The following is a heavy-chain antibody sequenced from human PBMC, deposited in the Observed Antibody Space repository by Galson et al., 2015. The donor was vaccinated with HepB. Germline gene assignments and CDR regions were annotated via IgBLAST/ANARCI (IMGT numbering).Heavy chain of an antibody. CDR1: GYIFTTYY. V-gene: IGHV1-46*01. CDR3: AREGVATCYFDY. CDR2: IRPNDGTT. D-gene: IGHD3-10*01. Sequence: SVKVSCRASGYIFTTYYMHWVRQAPGQGLEWMGIIRPNDGTTTYAQKFQGRVTMTRDTFTNTVYMELSSLRSEETAVYYCAREGVATCYFDYWGKGTLVTVSS. J-gene: IGHJ4*02.